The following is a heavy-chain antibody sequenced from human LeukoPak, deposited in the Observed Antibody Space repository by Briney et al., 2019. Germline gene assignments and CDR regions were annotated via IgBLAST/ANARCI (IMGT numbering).Heavy chain of an antibody. J-gene: IGHJ4*02. CDR1: GFTFSSYA. CDR3: AKDRSTMVRGVTPHSDY. Sequence: GGSLRLSCAASGFTFSSYAMSWVRQAPGKGLEWVSAISGSGGSTYYADSVKGRFTISRDNSKNTLYLQMNSLRAEDTAVYYCAKDRSTMVRGVTPHSDYWGQGTLVTVSS. V-gene: IGHV3-23*01. D-gene: IGHD3-10*01. CDR2: ISGSGGST.